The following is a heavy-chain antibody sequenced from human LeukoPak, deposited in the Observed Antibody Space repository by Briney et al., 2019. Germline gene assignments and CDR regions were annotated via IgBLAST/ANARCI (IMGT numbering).Heavy chain of an antibody. CDR3: AKLKSIFGVVSRPFDH. V-gene: IGHV3-23*01. J-gene: IGHJ4*02. Sequence: PGGSLRLSCAASGFPFSTYAMSWVRQAPGKGLEWVSAISGSGATSYYADSVKGHFSISRDNSKNTLYLQMNSLRAGDTAVYYCAKLKSIFGVVSRPFDHWGQGTLVTVSS. D-gene: IGHD3-3*01. CDR1: GFPFSTYA. CDR2: ISGSGATS.